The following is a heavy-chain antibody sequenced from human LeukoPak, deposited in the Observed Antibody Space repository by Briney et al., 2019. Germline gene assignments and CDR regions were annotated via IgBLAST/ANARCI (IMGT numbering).Heavy chain of an antibody. J-gene: IGHJ3*02. CDR3: ARMLMVRGVRVGAFDI. CDR1: GYTFTGYY. Sequence: GASVKVSCKASGYTFTGYYMHWVRQAPGQGLEWMGWINPNSGGTNYAQKFQGWVTMTRDTSISTAYMELSRLRSDDTAVYYCARMLMVRGVRVGAFDIWGQGTMVTVSS. V-gene: IGHV1-2*04. CDR2: INPNSGGT. D-gene: IGHD3-10*01.